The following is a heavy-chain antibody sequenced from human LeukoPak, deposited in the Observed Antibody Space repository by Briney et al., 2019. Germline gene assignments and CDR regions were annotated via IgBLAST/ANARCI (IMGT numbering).Heavy chain of an antibody. V-gene: IGHV4-4*09. D-gene: IGHD6-19*01. CDR2: IYTSGST. J-gene: IGHJ4*02. CDR3: ARRIPNSSGWYFDY. CDR1: GGSISSYY. Sequence: SETLSLTCTVSGGSISSYYWSWIRQPPGKGLEWIGYIYTSGSTNYNPSLKSRVTISVDTSKNQFSLKLSSVTAADTAVYYCARRIPNSSGWYFDYWGQGTLVTVSS.